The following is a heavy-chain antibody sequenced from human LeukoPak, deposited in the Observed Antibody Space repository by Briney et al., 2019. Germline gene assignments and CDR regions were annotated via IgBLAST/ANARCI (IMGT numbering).Heavy chain of an antibody. V-gene: IGHV3-23*01. CDR2: ISGSGGST. Sequence: GGSLRLSCAASGFTFSSYWMHWVRQAPGKGLEWVSAISGSGGSTYYADSVKGRFTTSRDNSKNTLYLQMNSLRAEDTAVYYCAKVGDGYNMGLSWGQGTLVTVSS. J-gene: IGHJ4*02. D-gene: IGHD5-24*01. CDR1: GFTFSSYW. CDR3: AKVGDGYNMGLS.